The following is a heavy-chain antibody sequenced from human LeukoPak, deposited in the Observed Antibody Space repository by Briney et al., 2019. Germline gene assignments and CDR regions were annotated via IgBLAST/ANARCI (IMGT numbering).Heavy chain of an antibody. CDR1: GYTFTSYD. J-gene: IGHJ3*02. CDR3: ARTMIFGVVTTYDAFDI. CDR2: MNPNSGNT. Sequence: ASVKVSCKASGYTFTSYDINWVRQATGQGLEWMGWMNPNSGNTGYAQKFQGRVTITRNTSISTAYMELSSLRSEDTAVYYCARTMIFGVVTTYDAFDIWGQGTMVTVSS. D-gene: IGHD3-3*01. V-gene: IGHV1-8*03.